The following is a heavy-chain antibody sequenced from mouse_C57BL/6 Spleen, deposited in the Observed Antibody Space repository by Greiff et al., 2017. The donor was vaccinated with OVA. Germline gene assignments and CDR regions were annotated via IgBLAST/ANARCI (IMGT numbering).Heavy chain of an antibody. CDR1: GFSLTSYG. D-gene: IGHD3-2*02. V-gene: IGHV2-6-1*01. Sequence: VKLVESGPGLVAPSQSLSITCTVSGFSLTSYGVHWVRQPPGKGLEWLVVIWSDGSTTYNSALKSRLSISKDNSKSQVFLKMNSLQTDDTAMYYCARHALSGSYAMDYWGQGTSVTVSS. CDR3: ARHALSGSYAMDY. CDR2: IWSDGST. J-gene: IGHJ4*01.